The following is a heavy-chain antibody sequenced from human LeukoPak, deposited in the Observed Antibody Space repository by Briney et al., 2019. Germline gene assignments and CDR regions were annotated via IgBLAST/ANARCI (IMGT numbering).Heavy chain of an antibody. CDR1: GFTFSSYW. D-gene: IGHD2-2*01. V-gene: IGHV3-74*01. CDR2: IDSDGSTT. CDR3: ARGLTLLGYCSSTSCLMNY. Sequence: GGSLRLSCAASGFTFSSYWMHWVRQAPGKGLVWVSRIDSDGSTTDYAASVKGRFTISRDNANNTLYLQMNSLRAEDAGVYYCARGLTLLGYCSSTSCLMNYWGQGTLVTVSS. J-gene: IGHJ4*02.